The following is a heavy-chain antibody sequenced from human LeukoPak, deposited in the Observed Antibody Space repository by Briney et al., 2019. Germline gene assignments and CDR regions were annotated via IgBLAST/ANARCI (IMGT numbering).Heavy chain of an antibody. CDR1: GGSISSYY. CDR3: ARSIIGTRSKFDY. D-gene: IGHD1/OR15-1a*01. J-gene: IGHJ4*02. Sequence: SETLSLTCTVSGGSISSYYWSWIRQPPGKGLEWIGYVYYSGSTNYNPSLKSRVTISVDTSKNHYSLKLSSVTAADTAVYSCARSIIGTRSKFDYWGQGTLVTVSS. V-gene: IGHV4-59*08. CDR2: VYYSGST.